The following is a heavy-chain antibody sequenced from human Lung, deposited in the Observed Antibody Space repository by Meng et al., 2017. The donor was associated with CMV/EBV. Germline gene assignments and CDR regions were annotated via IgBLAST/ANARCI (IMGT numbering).Heavy chain of an antibody. J-gene: IGHJ6*02. D-gene: IGHD1-26*01. CDR2: IIPILGIA. Sequence: SVKVSCKASGGTFSSYTISWVRQAPGQGLEWMGRIIPILGIANYAQKFQGSVTITADKSTSTAYMELSSLRSEDTAVYYCASLGRDYYGMDVWGQGTTVXVSS. V-gene: IGHV1-69*02. CDR1: GGTFSSYT. CDR3: ASLGRDYYGMDV.